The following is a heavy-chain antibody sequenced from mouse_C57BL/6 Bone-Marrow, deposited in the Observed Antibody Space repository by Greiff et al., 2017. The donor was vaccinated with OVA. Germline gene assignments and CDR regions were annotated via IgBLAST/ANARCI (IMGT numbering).Heavy chain of an antibody. D-gene: IGHD1-1*01. CDR2: IYPGNSDT. Sequence: EVQLQQSGTVLARPGASVKMSCKTSGYTFTSYWMHWVKQRPGQGLEWIGAIYPGNSDTSYNQKFKGKAKLTAVTSASTAYMELSSLTNEDSAVYYCTSYYYGSSSAWFAYWGKGTLVTVSA. J-gene: IGHJ3*01. CDR1: GYTFTSYW. CDR3: TSYYYGSSSAWFAY. V-gene: IGHV1-5*01.